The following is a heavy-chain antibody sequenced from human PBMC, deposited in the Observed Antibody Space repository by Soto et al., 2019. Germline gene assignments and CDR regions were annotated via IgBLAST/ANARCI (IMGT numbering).Heavy chain of an antibody. J-gene: IGHJ5*02. D-gene: IGHD3-3*01. CDR1: GGTFSSYA. CDR3: ARSQDFWSGYYAGFDP. V-gene: IGHV1-69*01. CDR2: IIPIFGTT. Sequence: QVQLVQSGAEVKKPGSSVKVSCKASGGTFSSYAISWVRQAPGQGLEWMGGIIPIFGTTNYAQKFQGRVTITADESTSTAYMELSSLRSEDTAAYYCARSQDFWSGYYAGFDPWGQGTLVTVSS.